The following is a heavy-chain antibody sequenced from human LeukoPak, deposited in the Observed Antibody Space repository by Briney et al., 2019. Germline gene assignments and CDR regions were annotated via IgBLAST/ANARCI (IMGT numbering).Heavy chain of an antibody. D-gene: IGHD3-3*01. J-gene: IGHJ3*02. Sequence: SGTLSLTCAVSGGSISSSNWWSWVRQPPGKGLEWIGEIYHSGSTNYNPSLKSRVTISVDKSKNQLSLKLSSVTAADTAVYYCARRPYQFWSGYYISRDAFDIWGQGTMVTVSS. CDR3: ARRPYQFWSGYYISRDAFDI. CDR2: IYHSGST. V-gene: IGHV4-4*02. CDR1: GGSISSSNW.